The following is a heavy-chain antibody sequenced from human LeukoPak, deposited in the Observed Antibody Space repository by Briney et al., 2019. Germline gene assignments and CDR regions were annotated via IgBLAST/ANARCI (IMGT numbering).Heavy chain of an antibody. V-gene: IGHV1-46*01. CDR1: GYTFTTYY. J-gene: IGHJ4*02. CDR3: ALYSSTWY. D-gene: IGHD6-13*01. CDR2: INPTGGST. Sequence: ASVKVSCKASGYTFTTYYIHWVRQAPGQGLEWMGIINPTGGSTTYAQKFQGRVTMTRDTSTSTVFMELNSLRSEDTAVYYCALYSSTWYWGQGTLVAVSS.